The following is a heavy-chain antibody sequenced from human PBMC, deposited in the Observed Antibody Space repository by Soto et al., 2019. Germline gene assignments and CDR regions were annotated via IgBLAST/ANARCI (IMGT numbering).Heavy chain of an antibody. V-gene: IGHV1-69*13. CDR2: IIPIFGTA. Sequence: SVKVSCKAAGGTFISYSISWVRQAPGQGLEWRGGIIPIFGTANYAQKFQGRVTITADESTSTAYMELSSLRSEDTAVYYCARSYRGNYPKDFDYWGQGTLVTVSS. CDR1: GGTFISYS. J-gene: IGHJ4*01. D-gene: IGHD1-26*01. CDR3: ARSYRGNYPKDFDY.